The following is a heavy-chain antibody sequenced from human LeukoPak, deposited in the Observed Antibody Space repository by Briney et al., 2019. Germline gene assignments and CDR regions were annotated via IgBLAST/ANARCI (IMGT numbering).Heavy chain of an antibody. V-gene: IGHV3-21*01. CDR2: ISSSSSYK. CDR1: GFTFSSYS. Sequence: GGSLRLSCAASGFTFSSYSMNWVRQAPGKGLEWVSSISSSSSYKYYADSVKGRFTISRDNAKNSLYLQMNSLRAEDTAVYYCARDLSPYYYDSSGYYRHWFDPWGQGTLVTVSS. J-gene: IGHJ5*02. CDR3: ARDLSPYYYDSSGYYRHWFDP. D-gene: IGHD3-22*01.